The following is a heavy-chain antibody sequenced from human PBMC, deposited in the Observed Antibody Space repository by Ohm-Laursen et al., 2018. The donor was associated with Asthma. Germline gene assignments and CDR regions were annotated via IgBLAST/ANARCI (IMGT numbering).Heavy chain of an antibody. Sequence: RSLRLSCAASGFTFSSYGMHWVRQAPGKGLEWVAVISYDGSNKYYADSVKGRFTISRDNAKNSLYLQMNSLRAEDTAVYYCARDLPTRIVGATSQAFDIWGQGTMVTVSS. J-gene: IGHJ3*02. D-gene: IGHD1-26*01. V-gene: IGHV3-30*03. CDR3: ARDLPTRIVGATSQAFDI. CDR1: GFTFSSYG. CDR2: ISYDGSNK.